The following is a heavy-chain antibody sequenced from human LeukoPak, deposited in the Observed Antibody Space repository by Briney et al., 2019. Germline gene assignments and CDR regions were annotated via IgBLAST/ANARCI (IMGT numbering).Heavy chain of an antibody. Sequence: PSETLSLTCTVSGGSISSSSYYWGWIRQPPGKGLEWIGSIYYSGSTYYNPSLKSRVTISVDTSKNQFSLKLSSVTAADTAVYYCARHRELGFGESVWFDPWGQGTLVTVSS. D-gene: IGHD3-10*01. CDR2: IYYSGST. CDR1: GGSISSSSYY. V-gene: IGHV4-39*01. CDR3: ARHRELGFGESVWFDP. J-gene: IGHJ5*02.